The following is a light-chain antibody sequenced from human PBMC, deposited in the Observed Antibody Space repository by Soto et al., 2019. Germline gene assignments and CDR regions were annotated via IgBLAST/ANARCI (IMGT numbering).Light chain of an antibody. CDR3: QQYNNWPPIT. CDR1: QSVSSN. J-gene: IGKJ5*01. CDR2: GAS. V-gene: IGKV3-15*01. Sequence: EIVMTQSPATLSVSPGERATLSCRASQSVSSNFAWYQQKPGQATSLLIYGASTRATGITPRFSGRGSGTEFTLTISRLPSEDFAVYYCQQYNNWPPITFGQGTRLEIK.